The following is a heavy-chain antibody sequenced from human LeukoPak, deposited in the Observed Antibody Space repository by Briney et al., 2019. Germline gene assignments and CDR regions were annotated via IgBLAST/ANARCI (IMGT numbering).Heavy chain of an antibody. J-gene: IGHJ4*02. CDR1: GGSISSYY. CDR3: ARGYSGYEGGWFNFDY. V-gene: IGHV4-59*08. D-gene: IGHD5-12*01. Sequence: SETLSLTCTVSGGSISSYYWSWIRQPPGKGLEWIGYIYYSGSTNYNPSLKSRVTISVDTSKNQFSLKLGSVTAADTAVYYCARGYSGYEGGWFNFDYWGQGTLVTVSS. CDR2: IYYSGST.